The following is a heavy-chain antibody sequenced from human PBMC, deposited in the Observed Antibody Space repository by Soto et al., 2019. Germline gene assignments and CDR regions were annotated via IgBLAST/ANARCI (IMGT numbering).Heavy chain of an antibody. CDR2: IYSGGST. J-gene: IGHJ5*02. CDR3: ARVWYQLLSAMGYNWFDP. V-gene: IGHV3-66*01. CDR1: GFTVSSNY. D-gene: IGHD2-2*01. Sequence: GGSLRLSCAASGFTVSSNYMSWVRQAPGKGLEWVSVIYSGGSTYYADSVKGRFTISRDNSKNTLYLQMNSLRAEDTAVYYCARVWYQLLSAMGYNWFDPWGQGTLVTVSS.